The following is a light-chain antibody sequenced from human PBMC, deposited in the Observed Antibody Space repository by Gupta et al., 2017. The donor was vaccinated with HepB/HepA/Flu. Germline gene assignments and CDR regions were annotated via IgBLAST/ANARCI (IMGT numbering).Light chain of an antibody. V-gene: IGKV1-12*01. CDR2: SAS. CDR1: QGISTW. CDR3: QQAHSFPLS. J-gene: IGKJ4*01. Sequence: DIQITQSPSSVSASVGDRVTITCRASQGISTWLAWYQHKPGSAPKLLIYSASTLQSGVPSRFSGSGYGTDFTLTISSLQPEDIATYYCQQAHSFPLSFGGGTKVEIK.